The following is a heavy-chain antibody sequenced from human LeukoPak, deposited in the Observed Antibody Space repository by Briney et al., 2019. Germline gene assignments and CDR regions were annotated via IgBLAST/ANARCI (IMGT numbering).Heavy chain of an antibody. V-gene: IGHV3-21*01. CDR2: ISSSSSYI. D-gene: IGHD4-17*01. J-gene: IGHJ3*02. CDR1: GFTFSSYS. Sequence: GSLRLSCAASGFTFSSYSMNWVRQAPGKGLEGVSSISSSSSYIYYADSVKGRFTISRDNAKNSVYLQMNSLRAEDTAVYYCARVDDYGDREGAFDICGQGTMVTVSS. CDR3: ARVDDYGDREGAFDI.